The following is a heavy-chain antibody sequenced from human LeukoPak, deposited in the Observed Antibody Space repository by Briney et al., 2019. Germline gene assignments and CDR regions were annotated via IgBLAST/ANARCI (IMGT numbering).Heavy chain of an antibody. D-gene: IGHD3-10*01. CDR1: GYTFSNYG. CDR3: ARDGAYYDSGSYYNNYFDY. J-gene: IGHJ4*02. CDR2: INAGNGNT. V-gene: IGHV1-3*01. Sequence: ASVKVSCKASGYTFSNYGIHWLRQAPGQGLEWMGWINAGNGNTKYSQKFQGRVTITRDTSASTAYMELSSLRSEDTAVYYCARDGAYYDSGSYYNNYFDYWGQGTLVTVSS.